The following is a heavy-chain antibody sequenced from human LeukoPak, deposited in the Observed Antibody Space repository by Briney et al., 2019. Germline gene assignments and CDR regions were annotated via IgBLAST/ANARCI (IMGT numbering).Heavy chain of an antibody. Sequence: GGSLRLSCAASGFSFNNYGMTWVRRAPGKGLEWVSVIYSGGSTYYADSVKGRLTISRDKSKNTVYLQMNSLRFEDAAMYYCARNWFDPWGQGTLVTVSS. CDR2: IYSGGST. V-gene: IGHV3-53*05. CDR3: ARNWFDP. CDR1: GFSFNNYG. J-gene: IGHJ5*02.